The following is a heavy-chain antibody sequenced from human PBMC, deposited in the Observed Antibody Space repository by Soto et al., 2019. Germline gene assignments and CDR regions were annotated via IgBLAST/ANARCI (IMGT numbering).Heavy chain of an antibody. D-gene: IGHD3-9*01. CDR2: ISGSGGST. V-gene: IGHV3-23*01. CDR3: AKDQPRPFDWLVETPFYDY. Sequence: EVQLLESGGGLVQPGGSLRLSCAASGFTFSSYAMSWVRQAPGKGLEWVSAISGSGGSTYYADSVKGRFTISRDNSKNTLYLQMTSLRAEDTAVYYCAKDQPRPFDWLVETPFYDYWGQGTLVTVSS. J-gene: IGHJ4*02. CDR1: GFTFSSYA.